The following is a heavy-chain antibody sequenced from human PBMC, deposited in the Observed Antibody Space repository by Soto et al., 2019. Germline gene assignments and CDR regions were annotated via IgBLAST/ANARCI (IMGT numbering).Heavy chain of an antibody. CDR1: GGTLSSYT. D-gene: IGHD2-15*01. CDR3: ARAKGYCNDSSRPDFAY. J-gene: IGHJ4*02. CDR2: VIPNLGVT. V-gene: IGHV1-69*02. Sequence: ASVKVSCKASGGTLSSYTFSWVRQAPGQGLEWMGRVIPNLGVTNYAKKFQGRFTIVVDTSTSTAYMELNSLRYEDTAVYYCARAKGYCNDSSRPDFAYWGQGTLVTVSS.